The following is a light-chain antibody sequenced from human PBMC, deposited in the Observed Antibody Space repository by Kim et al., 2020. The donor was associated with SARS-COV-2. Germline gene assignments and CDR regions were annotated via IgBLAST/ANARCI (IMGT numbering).Light chain of an antibody. Sequence: KTVTISCTGSSGSIASNDVQWYQQRPGSAPTTVIYEDNQRPSGVPDRFSGSIDSSSNSASLTISGLKTEDEADYYCQSYDSSNQVVFGGGTQLTVL. CDR2: EDN. CDR1: SGSIASND. CDR3: QSYDSSNQVV. J-gene: IGLJ2*01. V-gene: IGLV6-57*02.